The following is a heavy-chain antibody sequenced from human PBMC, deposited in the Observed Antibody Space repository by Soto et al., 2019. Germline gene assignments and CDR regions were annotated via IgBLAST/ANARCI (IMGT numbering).Heavy chain of an antibody. CDR3: PCPVEEKPFAS. V-gene: IGHV3-30*03. Sequence: QVQLVESGGGVVQPGRSLRLSCAASGFTFSSYGMHWVRQAPGKGLEWVAVISYDGSNKYYADSVKGRFTISRDNSKNTLYRQMNRLRAEDGAVFSCPCPVEEKPFASGARGPLFPVSS. CDR1: GFTFSSYG. J-gene: IGHJ4*02. CDR2: ISYDGSNK.